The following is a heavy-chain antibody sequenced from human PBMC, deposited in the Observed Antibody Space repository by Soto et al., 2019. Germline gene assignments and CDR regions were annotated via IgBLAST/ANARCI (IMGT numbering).Heavy chain of an antibody. CDR1: GGSISSGDYY. CDR2: IYYSGST. Sequence: LSLTCTVSGGSISSGDYYWSWIRQPPGKGLEWIGYIYYSGSTYYNPSLKSRVTISVDTSKNQFSLKLSSVTAADTAVYYCARSMGLRYFDWLHIWGQGTLVTVYS. J-gene: IGHJ4*02. D-gene: IGHD3-9*01. V-gene: IGHV4-30-4*01. CDR3: ARSMGLRYFDWLHI.